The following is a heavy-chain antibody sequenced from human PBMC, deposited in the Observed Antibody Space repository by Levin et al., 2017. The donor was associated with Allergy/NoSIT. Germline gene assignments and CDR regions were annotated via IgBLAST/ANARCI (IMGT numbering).Heavy chain of an antibody. CDR3: ARDSAAAPDD. V-gene: IGHV3-21*04. CDR1: GFTFSSYS. CDR2: ISSSSSYI. D-gene: IGHD6-13*01. J-gene: IGHJ4*02. Sequence: GGSLRLSCAASGFTFSSYSMNWVRQAPGKGLEWVSSISSSSSYIFYADSMKGRFTISRDNAKNTLYLQMKSLRAEDTAVYYCARDSAAAPDDWGQGTLVTVSS.